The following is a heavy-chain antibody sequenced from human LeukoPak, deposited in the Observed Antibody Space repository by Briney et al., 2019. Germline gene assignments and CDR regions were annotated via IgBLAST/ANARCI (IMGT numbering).Heavy chain of an antibody. Sequence: PSETLSLTCAVYGGSFSGYYWSWIRQPPGKGLEWIGEINHSGSTNYNPSLKSRVTISVDTSKNQFSLKLSSVTAADTAVYYCAKDRSATVTREILRDDYWGQGTLVTVSS. CDR1: GGSFSGYY. V-gene: IGHV4-34*01. CDR2: INHSGST. CDR3: AKDRSATVTREILRDDY. J-gene: IGHJ4*02. D-gene: IGHD4-17*01.